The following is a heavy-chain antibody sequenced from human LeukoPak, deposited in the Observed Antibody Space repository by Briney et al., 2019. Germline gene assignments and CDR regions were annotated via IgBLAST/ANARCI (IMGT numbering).Heavy chain of an antibody. CDR1: GFTFSSYA. Sequence: GRSLRLSCAASGFTFSSYAMPWVRQAPGKGLEWVAVISYDGSNKYYADSVKGRFTISRDNSKNTLYLQMNSLRAEDTAVYYCARDENIVVVVAATNGMDVWGQGTTVTVSS. CDR2: ISYDGSNK. CDR3: ARDENIVVVVAATNGMDV. V-gene: IGHV3-30-3*01. D-gene: IGHD2-15*01. J-gene: IGHJ6*02.